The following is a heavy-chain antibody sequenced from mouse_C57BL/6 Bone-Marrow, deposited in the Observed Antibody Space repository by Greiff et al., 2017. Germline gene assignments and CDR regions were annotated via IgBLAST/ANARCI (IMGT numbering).Heavy chain of an antibody. Sequence: EVKLQESGAELVKPGASVKLSCTASGFNIKDYYMHWVKQRTEQGLEWIGRIDPEDGETKYAPKFQGKATITADTSSNTAYLQLSSLTSEDTAVYYCATRIYYGSPHWYFDVWGTGTTVTVSS. CDR3: ATRIYYGSPHWYFDV. CDR1: GFNIKDYY. CDR2: IDPEDGET. J-gene: IGHJ1*03. V-gene: IGHV14-2*01. D-gene: IGHD1-1*01.